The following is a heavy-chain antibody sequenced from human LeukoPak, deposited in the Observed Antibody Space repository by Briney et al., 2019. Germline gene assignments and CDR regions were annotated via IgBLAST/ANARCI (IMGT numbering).Heavy chain of an antibody. J-gene: IGHJ5*02. CDR3: ARGRFGSSWYSLGWFDP. D-gene: IGHD6-13*01. Sequence: SETLSLTCAVYGGSFSGYYWSWIRQPPGKGLEWIGEINHSGSTNYNPSLKSRVTISVDTSKNQFSLKLSSVTAADTAVYYCARGRFGSSWYSLGWFDPWGQGTLVTVSS. CDR2: INHSGST. V-gene: IGHV4-34*01. CDR1: GGSFSGYY.